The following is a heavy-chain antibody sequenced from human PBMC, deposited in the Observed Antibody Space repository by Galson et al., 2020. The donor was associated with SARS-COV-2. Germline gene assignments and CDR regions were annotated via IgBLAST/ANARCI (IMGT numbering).Heavy chain of an antibody. Sequence: GGSLRLSCTASGFTFGDYAMSWFRQAPGKGLEWVGFIRSKAYGGTTEYAASVKGRFTIPRDDSKSIAYLQMNSLKTKDTAVYYCTSQIPPRYDSSGYYTGYYFDYWGQGTLVTVSS. D-gene: IGHD3-22*01. CDR1: GFTFGDYA. CDR3: TSQIPPRYDSSGYYTGYYFDY. CDR2: IRSKAYGGTT. V-gene: IGHV3-49*03. J-gene: IGHJ4*02.